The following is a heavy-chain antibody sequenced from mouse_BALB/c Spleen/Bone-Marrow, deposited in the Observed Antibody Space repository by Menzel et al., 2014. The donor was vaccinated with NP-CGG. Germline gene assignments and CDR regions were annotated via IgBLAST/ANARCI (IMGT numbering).Heavy chain of an antibody. Sequence: QVQLQQSGAELVKPGASVKLSCKASGYTFTSYYMYWVKQRPGQGLEWIGEINPSNGGTNFNEKFKSKATLTVDKSSSTAYRQLSSLTSKDSAVYYCTGSSMITYLDYWGQGTTVTVSS. CDR3: TGSSMITYLDY. J-gene: IGHJ2*01. V-gene: IGHV1S81*02. D-gene: IGHD2-4*01. CDR2: INPSNGGT. CDR1: GYTFTSYY.